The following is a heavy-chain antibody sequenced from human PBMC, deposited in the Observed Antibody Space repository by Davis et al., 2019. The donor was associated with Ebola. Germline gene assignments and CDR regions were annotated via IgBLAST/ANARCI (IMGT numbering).Heavy chain of an antibody. CDR2: ISSSSRYI. CDR1: GFTFESYG. D-gene: IGHD4-17*01. Sequence: GESLKISCAASGFTFESYGMSWVRQAPGKGLEWVSSISSSSRYIYYADSVKGRFTISRDNAKNSLFVQMNSLRDEDTAVYYCARARDYGDYKWNYYGMDVWGQGTTVTVSS. CDR3: ARARDYGDYKWNYYGMDV. J-gene: IGHJ6*02. V-gene: IGHV3-21*01.